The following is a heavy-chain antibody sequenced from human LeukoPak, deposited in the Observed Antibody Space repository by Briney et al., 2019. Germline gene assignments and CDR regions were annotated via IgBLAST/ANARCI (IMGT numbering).Heavy chain of an antibody. J-gene: IGHJ4*02. Sequence: SQTLSLTCTVSGGSISSGGYYWSWIRQHPGKGLEWIGYIYYSGSTYYNPSLKSRVTISVDTSKNQFSLKLSSVTAADTAVYYCARVSVTANRIFDYWGQGTLVTVSS. V-gene: IGHV4-31*03. CDR3: ARVSVTANRIFDY. D-gene: IGHD4-17*01. CDR2: IYYSGST. CDR1: GGSISSGGYY.